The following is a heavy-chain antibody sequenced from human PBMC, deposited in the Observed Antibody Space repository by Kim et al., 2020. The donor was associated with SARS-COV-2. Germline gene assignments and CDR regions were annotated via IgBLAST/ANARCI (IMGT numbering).Heavy chain of an antibody. CDR2: INHSGST. CDR3: ARVRPLPIFRYYYYMDV. Sequence: SETLSLTCAVYGGSFSGYYWSWIRQPPGKGLEWIGEINHSGSTNYNPSLKSRVTISVDTSKNQFSLKLSSVTAADTAVYSCARVRPLPIFRYYYYMDVWGKGTTVTVSS. CDR1: GGSFSGYY. J-gene: IGHJ6*03. D-gene: IGHD3-3*01. V-gene: IGHV4-34*01.